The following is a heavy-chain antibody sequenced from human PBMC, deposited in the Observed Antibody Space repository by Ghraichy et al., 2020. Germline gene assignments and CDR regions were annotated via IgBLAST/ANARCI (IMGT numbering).Heavy chain of an antibody. D-gene: IGHD2-15*01. V-gene: IGHV2-5*01. Sequence: SGPTLVKPTQTLTLTCTFSGFSLSPGGVGLGWIRQPPGKALEFLAVVHWNNDKHYNPSLRSRLTITKDTSKNQVILTMANMDPVDTSTYSCAHIYCGGGACYGFDYWGQGILVTVSS. J-gene: IGHJ4*02. CDR3: AHIYCGGGACYGFDY. CDR1: GFSLSPGGVG. CDR2: VHWNNDK.